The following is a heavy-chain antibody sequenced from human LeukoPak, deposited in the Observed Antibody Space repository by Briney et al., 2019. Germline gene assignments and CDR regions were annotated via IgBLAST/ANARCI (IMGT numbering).Heavy chain of an antibody. V-gene: IGHV1-24*01. D-gene: IGHD1-1*01. CDR1: GYTLTELS. J-gene: IGHJ6*03. CDR2: FDPEDGET. Sequence: ASVKVSCKVSGYTLTELSMHWVRQAPGKGLEWMGGFDPEDGETIYAQKFQGRVTMTEDTSTDTAYMGLSSLRSEDTAVYYCATDSGNWNGASTQPYYYYYYYMDVWGKGTTVTVSS. CDR3: ATDSGNWNGASTQPYYYYYYYMDV.